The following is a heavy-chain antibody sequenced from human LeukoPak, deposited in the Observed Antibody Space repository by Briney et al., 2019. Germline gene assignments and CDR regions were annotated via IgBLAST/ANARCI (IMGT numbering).Heavy chain of an antibody. CDR2: IWYDGSNK. D-gene: IGHD2-2*01. J-gene: IGHJ4*02. Sequence: GRSLRLSCAASGFTFSSYGMHWVRQAPGKGLEWVAVIWYDGSNKYYADSVKGRFTISRGNSKNTLYLQMNSLRAEDTAVYYCARDAGDYCSSTSCPFDYWGQGTLVTVSS. V-gene: IGHV3-33*01. CDR1: GFTFSSYG. CDR3: ARDAGDYCSSTSCPFDY.